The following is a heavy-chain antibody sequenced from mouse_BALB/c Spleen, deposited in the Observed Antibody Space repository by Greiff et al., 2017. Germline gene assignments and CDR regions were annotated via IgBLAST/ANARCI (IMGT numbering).Heavy chain of an antibody. Sequence: EVQLVESGGGLVQPGGSLRLSCATSGFTFTDYYMSWVRQPPGKALEWLGFIRNKANGYTTEYSASVKGRFTISRDNSQSILYLQMNTLRAEDSATYYCARDYGYDGDVDDWGQGTTLTVSS. V-gene: IGHV7-3*02. CDR2: IRNKANGYTT. J-gene: IGHJ2*01. D-gene: IGHD2-2*01. CDR1: GFTFTDYY. CDR3: ARDYGYDGDVDD.